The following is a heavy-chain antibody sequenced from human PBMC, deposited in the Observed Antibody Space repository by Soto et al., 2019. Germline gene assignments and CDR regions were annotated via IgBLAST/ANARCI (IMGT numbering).Heavy chain of an antibody. V-gene: IGHV4-39*01. J-gene: IGHJ5*02. CDR2: IYYSGST. Sequence: PSETLSLTCTVSGGSISSSSYYWGWIRQPPGKGLEWIGSIYYSGSTYYNPSLKSRVTISVDTSKNQFSLKLSSVTAADKAVYYCARRAHPDLDYYDSSGYPSYNWFDPWGQGTLVTVSS. D-gene: IGHD3-22*01. CDR1: GGSISSSSYY. CDR3: ARRAHPDLDYYDSSGYPSYNWFDP.